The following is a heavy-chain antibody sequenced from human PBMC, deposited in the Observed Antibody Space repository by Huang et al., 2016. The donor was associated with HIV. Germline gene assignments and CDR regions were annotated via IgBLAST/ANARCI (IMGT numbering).Heavy chain of an antibody. V-gene: IGHV3-30*03. CDR3: LPAGHVSHYYYMDV. J-gene: IGHJ6*03. CDR2: VSNDGNEK. CDR1: GFSFTSYD. Sequence: QGQLVESGGGVVQPGRSLRLSCAASGFSFTSYDMQWVRQVPVKGLDWVSFVSNDGNEKYYADSVKCRFTISRDNFKNTLYLQMNSLRTGDTAVYFCLPAGHVSHYYYMDVWGKGTTVIVSS.